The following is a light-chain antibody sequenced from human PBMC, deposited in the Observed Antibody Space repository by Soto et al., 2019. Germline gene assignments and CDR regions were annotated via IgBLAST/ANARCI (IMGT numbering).Light chain of an antibody. CDR1: QSPVISGGNTL. J-gene: IGKJ2*01. CDR2: MIS. CDR3: MQGASWPYT. Sequence: VVMTQSPLSLTVTLGQSASISCRSSQSPVISGGNTLLSWFHQRPGQPPRRLIYMISDRDSGVPARFSGSGSDTEFTLKISRVEAEDARVYYCMQGASWPYTFGRGTKLEI. V-gene: IGKV2-30*01.